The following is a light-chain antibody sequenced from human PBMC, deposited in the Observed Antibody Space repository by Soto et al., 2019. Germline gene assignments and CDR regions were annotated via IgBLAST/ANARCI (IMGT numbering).Light chain of an antibody. CDR2: RNS. Sequence: QSVLTQPPSASGTPGQRIILSCSGSSSNIGRNTVNWYQYLPGTAPKVLIYRNSHRPSGVPDRFSGSQSGSSASLAIDGLQSEDEADYYCAVWDDNLRAVVFGGGTKLTVL. CDR1: SSNIGRNT. J-gene: IGLJ2*01. V-gene: IGLV1-44*01. CDR3: AVWDDNLRAVV.